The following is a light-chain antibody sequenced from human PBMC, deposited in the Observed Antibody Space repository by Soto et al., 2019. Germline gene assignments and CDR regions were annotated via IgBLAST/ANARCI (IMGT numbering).Light chain of an antibody. V-gene: IGKV3-11*01. CDR3: QQRYDGPLT. J-gene: IGKJ4*01. CDR1: QSVNNY. CDR2: DAS. Sequence: EIVLTQSPATLSLSPGERATLSCRASQSVNNYLAWYQQKPGQAPRLLIYDASNRATGIPARFSGTGSGTDCTLTISRLEPEDFAVYYCQQRYDGPLTFGGGTKVEIK.